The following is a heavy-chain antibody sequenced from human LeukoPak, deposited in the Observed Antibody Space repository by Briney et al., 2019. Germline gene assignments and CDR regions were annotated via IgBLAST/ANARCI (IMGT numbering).Heavy chain of an antibody. D-gene: IGHD6-19*01. CDR3: VRDGRGGWHFDP. Sequence: GGALRLSCVASGWTFSSYWVRWVRQAPEEGLEWVDNIKPDGSEKFYVHSVNARVTNSRDNAKNSIFLQTNSLRAEDPAVYYCVRDGRGGWHFDPWGQGTRVTVSS. J-gene: IGHJ5*02. CDR2: IKPDGSEK. CDR1: GWTFSSYW. V-gene: IGHV3-7*01.